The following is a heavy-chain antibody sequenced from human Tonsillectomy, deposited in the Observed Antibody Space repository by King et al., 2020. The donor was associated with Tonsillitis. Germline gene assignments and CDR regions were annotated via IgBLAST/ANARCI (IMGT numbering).Heavy chain of an antibody. CDR1: GGSISSSSYY. D-gene: IGHD4-23*01. J-gene: IGHJ5*02. Sequence: QLQESGPGLVKPSETLSLTCTVSGGSISSSSYYWGWIRQPPGKGLEWIGSIYYSGNTYCNPSLKSRVTISVDTSKNQFSLKLSSVTAADTAVYYCARLFPRGGPHNRFDPWGHGTLVTVSS. V-gene: IGHV4-39*01. CDR3: ARLFPRGGPHNRFDP. CDR2: IYYSGNT.